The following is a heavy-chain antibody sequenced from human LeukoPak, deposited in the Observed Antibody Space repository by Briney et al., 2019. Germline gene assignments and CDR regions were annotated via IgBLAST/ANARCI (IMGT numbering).Heavy chain of an antibody. CDR2: IIPIFGTA. J-gene: IGHJ3*02. Sequence: GASVKVSCKASGGTFSSYAISWVRQAPGQGLEWMGRIIPIFGTANYAQKFQGRVTITTDESTSTAYMELSSLRSEDTAAYYCAREGSSGWYDLGAFDIWGQGTMVTVSS. CDR1: GGTFSSYA. CDR3: AREGSSGWYDLGAFDI. V-gene: IGHV1-69*05. D-gene: IGHD6-19*01.